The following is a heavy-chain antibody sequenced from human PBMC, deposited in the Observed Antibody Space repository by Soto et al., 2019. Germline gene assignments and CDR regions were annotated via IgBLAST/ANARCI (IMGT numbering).Heavy chain of an antibody. J-gene: IGHJ4*02. Sequence: SETLSLTXIVSGGSISNYYWSWIRQPPGKGLEWIGYIYYSGSTNYNPSLTSRVTISVDTSKNQFSLKLSSVTAADTAVYYCARHRYSYGVYYFDYWGQGTLVTVSS. V-gene: IGHV4-59*08. CDR1: GGSISNYY. D-gene: IGHD5-18*01. CDR2: IYYSGST. CDR3: ARHRYSYGVYYFDY.